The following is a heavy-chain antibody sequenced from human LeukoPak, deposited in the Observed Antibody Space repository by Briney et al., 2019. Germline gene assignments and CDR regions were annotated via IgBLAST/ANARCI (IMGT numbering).Heavy chain of an antibody. CDR3: AKGPDYDILTPIDY. CDR2: ISWNSGSI. D-gene: IGHD3-9*01. Sequence: GGSLRLSCAASGFTFSSHWMHWVRQVPGKGLEWVSGISWNSGSIGYADSVKGRFTISRDNAKNSLYLQMNSLRAEDMALYYCAKGPDYDILTPIDYWGQGTLVTVSS. J-gene: IGHJ4*02. CDR1: GFTFSSHW. V-gene: IGHV3-9*03.